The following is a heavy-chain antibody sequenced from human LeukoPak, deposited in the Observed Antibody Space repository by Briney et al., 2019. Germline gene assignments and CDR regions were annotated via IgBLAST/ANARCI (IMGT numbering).Heavy chain of an antibody. Sequence: SETLSLTCTVSGDSICSSSYYWGWIRQPPGKGPEWIGSIYSSEITYYNPSLKSRVTISVDTSKNHFSLRLNSVTAAGTAMYYCARVGTLTRVKGPWGQGTLVTVSS. CDR1: GDSICSSSYY. V-gene: IGHV4-39*07. D-gene: IGHD4-17*01. CDR2: IYSSEIT. CDR3: ARVGTLTRVKGP. J-gene: IGHJ5*02.